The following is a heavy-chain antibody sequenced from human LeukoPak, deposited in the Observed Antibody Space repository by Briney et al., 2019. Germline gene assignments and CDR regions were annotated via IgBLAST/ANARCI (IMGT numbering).Heavy chain of an antibody. Sequence: GGSLRLSCAASGFTFSSYEMNWVRQSPGKGLEWVSYISRSGSTIYYADSVKGRFTISRDNAKNSLYLQMNSLRAEDTAVYYCAREGGGSGYDLWGQGTLVTVSS. CDR3: AREGGGSGYDL. CDR1: GFTFSSYE. V-gene: IGHV3-48*03. D-gene: IGHD5-12*01. CDR2: ISRSGSTI. J-gene: IGHJ4*02.